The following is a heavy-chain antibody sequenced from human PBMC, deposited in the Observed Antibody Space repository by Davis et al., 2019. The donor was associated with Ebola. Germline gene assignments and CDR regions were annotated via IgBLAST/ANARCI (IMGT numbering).Heavy chain of an antibody. CDR1: GGSMSGYY. CDR2: IYHSGNT. V-gene: IGHV4-59*01. J-gene: IGHJ4*02. D-gene: IGHD2-21*02. Sequence: MPGGSLRLSCTVSGGSMSGYYWTWIRQPPGKGLEWNAYIYHSGNTNYNPSLKSRVTISVDTSKNQFSLKLSSVTAADTAVYYCARDRGVTPFDYWGQGTLVTVSS. CDR3: ARDRGVTPFDY.